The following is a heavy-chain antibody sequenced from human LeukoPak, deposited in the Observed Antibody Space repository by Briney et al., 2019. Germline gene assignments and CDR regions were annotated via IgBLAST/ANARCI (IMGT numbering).Heavy chain of an antibody. Sequence: ASVKVSCKASGYTFTRNYINWLRQAPGQGLEWTGMIDPSGGGTAYAQKFQDRVTMTSDTSTSTVYMELNSLRSEDTAVYYCAKDGSSSSTYYFYFDYWGQGTLVTVSS. CDR2: IDPSGGGT. J-gene: IGHJ4*02. V-gene: IGHV1-46*01. D-gene: IGHD3-22*01. CDR3: AKDGSSSSTYYFYFDY. CDR1: GYTFTRNY.